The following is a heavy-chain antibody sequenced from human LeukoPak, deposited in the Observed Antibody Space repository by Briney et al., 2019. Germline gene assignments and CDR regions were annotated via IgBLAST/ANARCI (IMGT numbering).Heavy chain of an antibody. J-gene: IGHJ5*02. CDR2: IYYSGST. D-gene: IGHD3-22*01. V-gene: IGHV4-59*01. Sequence: SETLSLTCTVSDGSISSYYWSWIRQPPGKGLEWIGCIYYSGSTNYNPSLKSRVTISLDTSKNQFSLKLTSVTAADTAVYYCARDRSGLNWFDPWGQGTLVTVSS. CDR1: DGSISSYY. CDR3: ARDRSGLNWFDP.